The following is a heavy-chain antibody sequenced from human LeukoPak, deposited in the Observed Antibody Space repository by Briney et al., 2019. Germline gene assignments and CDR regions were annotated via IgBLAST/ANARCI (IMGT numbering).Heavy chain of an antibody. D-gene: IGHD5-24*01. Sequence: GGSLRLSCAASGFTFSSYSMNWVRQAPGKGLEWVSSISRSSNYIYYADSVKGRFTISRDNAKNSLYLQINSLRAEDTSVYYCAMGENHYGYYYFDYWGQGTLATVSS. V-gene: IGHV3-21*01. CDR2: ISRSSNYI. CDR1: GFTFSSYS. J-gene: IGHJ4*02. CDR3: AMGENHYGYYYFDY.